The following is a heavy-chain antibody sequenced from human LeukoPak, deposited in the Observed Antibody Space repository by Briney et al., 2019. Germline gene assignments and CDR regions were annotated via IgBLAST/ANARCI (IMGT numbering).Heavy chain of an antibody. D-gene: IGHD3/OR15-3a*01. CDR1: GFTFSSYA. J-gene: IGHJ4*02. Sequence: GGSLRLSCAASGFTFSSYAMSWVRQAPGKGLEWVSAISGSGGSTYHADSVKGRFTISRDNSKNTLYLQMNSLRAEDTAVYYCAKARWAGPTYDFDYWGQGTLVTVSS. CDR3: AKARWAGPTYDFDY. V-gene: IGHV3-23*01. CDR2: ISGSGGST.